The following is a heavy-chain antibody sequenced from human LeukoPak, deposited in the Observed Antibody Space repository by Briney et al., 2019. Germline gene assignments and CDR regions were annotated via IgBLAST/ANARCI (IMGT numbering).Heavy chain of an antibody. V-gene: IGHV1-69*05. J-gene: IGHJ4*02. Sequence: SVKVSCKATGGTFSSYAISWVRQAPGQGLEWMGGIIPIFGTANYAQKFQGRVTMTRNTSISTAYMELSSLRSEDTAVYYCARVSSGLYYFDYWGQGTLVTVSS. D-gene: IGHD6-19*01. CDR1: GGTFSSYA. CDR2: IIPIFGTA. CDR3: ARVSSGLYYFDY.